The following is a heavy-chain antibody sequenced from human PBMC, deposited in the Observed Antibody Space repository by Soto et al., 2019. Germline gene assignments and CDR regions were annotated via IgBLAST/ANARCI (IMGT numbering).Heavy chain of an antibody. CDR3: ARDDYYDSSAPIKTTG. CDR2: IIPIFGTA. J-gene: IGHJ4*02. D-gene: IGHD3-22*01. Sequence: AASVKVSCKASGGTFSSYAISWVRQAPGQGLEWMGGIIPIFGTANYAQKFQGRVTITADESTSTAYMELSSLRSEDTAVYYCARDDYYDSSAPIKTTGWGQGTLVTVSS. CDR1: GGTFSSYA. V-gene: IGHV1-69*13.